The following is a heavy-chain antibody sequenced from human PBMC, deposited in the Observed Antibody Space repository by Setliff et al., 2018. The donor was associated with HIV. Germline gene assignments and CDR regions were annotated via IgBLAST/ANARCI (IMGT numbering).Heavy chain of an antibody. V-gene: IGHV1-18*01. J-gene: IGHJ5*02. D-gene: IGHD1-26*01. CDR2: ISPYTGNT. Sequence: ASVKVSCKVSGYTFTSYGISWVRQAPGQGPEWMGWISPYTGNTDYAPRLLGRVTMTTDTSTSTAYLELRSLTSDDTAVYYCARARLQGIVTAVGPRDNCLDPWGQGTRVTVSS. CDR3: ARARLQGIVTAVGPRDNCLDP. CDR1: GYTFTSYG.